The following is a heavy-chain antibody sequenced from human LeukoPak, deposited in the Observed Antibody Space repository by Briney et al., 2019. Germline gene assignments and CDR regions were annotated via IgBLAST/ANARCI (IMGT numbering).Heavy chain of an antibody. CDR2: IYYSGST. CDR3: ARRRKYYYGSGRGHYMDV. CDR1: GGSISSYY. Sequence: SETLSLTCTVSGGSISSYYWSWIRQPPGKGLEWIGYIYYSGSTNYNPSLKSRVTISVDTSKNQFSLKLSSVTAADTAVYYCARRRKYYYGSGRGHYMDVWGKGTTVTISS. J-gene: IGHJ6*03. V-gene: IGHV4-59*12. D-gene: IGHD3-10*01.